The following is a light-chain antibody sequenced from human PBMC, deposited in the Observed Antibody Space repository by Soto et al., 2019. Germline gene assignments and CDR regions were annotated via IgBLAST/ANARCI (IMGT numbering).Light chain of an antibody. CDR3: QQRSNWPV. CDR1: QSVSSY. J-gene: IGKJ5*01. V-gene: IGKV3-11*01. CDR2: DAS. Sequence: EIVLTQSPATLSLSPGERATLSCRASQSVSSYLAWYQQKPGQAPRLLIYDASNRATGIPARFSGSGSGTAFTLTISSLEPEDFAVYYWQQRSNWPVFGQGTRLEIK.